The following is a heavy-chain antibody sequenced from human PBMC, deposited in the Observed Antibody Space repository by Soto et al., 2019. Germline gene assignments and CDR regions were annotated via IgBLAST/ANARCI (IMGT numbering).Heavy chain of an antibody. D-gene: IGHD3-3*02. J-gene: IGHJ3*02. CDR2: INAGSGNT. V-gene: IGHV1-3*01. CDR3: ARDTETLGPRANDALDI. CDR1: GYTFSTYT. Sequence: QAQLVQSGDEMKKPGASVKVSCKAAGYTFSTYTMNWLRQAPGQSLEWMGWINAGSGNTKYSQNFQGRVSISRDTSASTVYMELTGLKSEDTAMYYCARDTETLGPRANDALDIWGQGTMVTVSS.